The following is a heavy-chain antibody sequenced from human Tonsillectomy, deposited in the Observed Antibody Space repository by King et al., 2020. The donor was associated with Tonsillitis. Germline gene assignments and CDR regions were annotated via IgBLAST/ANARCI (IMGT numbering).Heavy chain of an antibody. Sequence: VQLVESGGGLVKPGGSLRLSCAASGFTFSNYGMNWVRQAPGKGLEWVSSISGSGTYMYHADSVKGRFTISRDNPDNSLYLQMNSLRAEDTAVYYCAGGRLWFGELFRSYFDYWGQGTLVTVSS. D-gene: IGHD3-10*01. CDR1: GFTFSNYG. CDR3: AGGRLWFGELFRSYFDY. CDR2: ISGSGTYM. J-gene: IGHJ4*02. V-gene: IGHV3-21*06.